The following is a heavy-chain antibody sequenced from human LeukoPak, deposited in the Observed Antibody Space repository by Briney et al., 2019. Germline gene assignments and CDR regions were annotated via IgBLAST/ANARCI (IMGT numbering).Heavy chain of an antibody. V-gene: IGHV4-4*07. J-gene: IGHJ3*02. CDR3: ARDLPYPMDAFDI. CDR1: GGSISSYY. CDR2: IYPSGNT. Sequence: SETLSLTCTVSGGSISSYYWSWIRQPAGKGLEWIGRIYPSGNTNYNPSLKSRVTMSLDTSKNQFSLKLSSVTAADTAVFYCARDLPYPMDAFDIWGQGTMVPVSS.